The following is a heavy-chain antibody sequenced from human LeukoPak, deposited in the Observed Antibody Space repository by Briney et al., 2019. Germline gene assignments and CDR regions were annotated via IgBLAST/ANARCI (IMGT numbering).Heavy chain of an antibody. CDR3: ARAWKWLGRGHDAFDI. V-gene: IGHV7-4-1*02. CDR2: INTNTGNP. J-gene: IGHJ3*02. Sequence: ASVKVSCKASGYTFTSYAMNWVRQAPGQGLEWMGWINTNTGNPTYARGFTGRFVFSLDTSVSTAYLQISSLKAEDTAVYYCARAWKWLGRGHDAFDIWGQGTMVTVSS. D-gene: IGHD3-22*01. CDR1: GYTFTSYA.